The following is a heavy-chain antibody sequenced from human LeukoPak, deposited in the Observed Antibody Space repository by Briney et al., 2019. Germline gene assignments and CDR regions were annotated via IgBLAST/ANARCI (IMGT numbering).Heavy chain of an antibody. V-gene: IGHV3-48*02. D-gene: IGHD6-19*01. CDR1: GFTLNSYS. CDR2: FGWSGTTI. CDR3: ARDSGSGWSNDY. J-gene: IGHJ4*02. Sequence: PGGSLRLSCVVSGFTLNSYSMNWVRQAPGKGLEWVSYFGWSGTTILYADSVRGRFTVSRDSAKNSLYLQMNSPRDEDSALYYCARDSGSGWSNDYWGQGTLVTVSS.